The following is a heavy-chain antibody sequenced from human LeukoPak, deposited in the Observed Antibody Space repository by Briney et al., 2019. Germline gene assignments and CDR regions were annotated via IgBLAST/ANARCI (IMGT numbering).Heavy chain of an antibody. CDR1: GLTFSDYA. D-gene: IGHD7-27*01. CDR2: ISYDGSNK. V-gene: IGHV3-30*18. CDR3: AKTGGTVGFDI. J-gene: IGHJ3*02. Sequence: GGSLRLSCAVSGLTFSDYAMHWVRQAPGKGLEWVALISYDGSNKYYADSVKGRFTISRDNSKNALYLQMNSLRIEDTAVYYCAKTGGTVGFDIWGQGTMVTVSS.